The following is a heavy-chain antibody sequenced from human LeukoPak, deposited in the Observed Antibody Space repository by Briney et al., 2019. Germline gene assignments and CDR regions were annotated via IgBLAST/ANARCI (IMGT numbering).Heavy chain of an antibody. CDR1: GFTFDRFA. V-gene: IGHV3-64D*06. J-gene: IGHJ4*02. CDR2: IGSNGRST. D-gene: IGHD6-19*01. Sequence: AGGSLRLSCSASGFTFDRFAMHWVRQAPGKGLEYLSGIGSNGRSTHNADSVKGRFTISRDNSKNTLFLQMTSLRAEDRAVYYCVNQISGWVYWGQGTLVTVSS. CDR3: VNQISGWVY.